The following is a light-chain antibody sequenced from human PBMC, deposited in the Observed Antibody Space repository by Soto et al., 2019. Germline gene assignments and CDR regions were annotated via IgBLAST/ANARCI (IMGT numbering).Light chain of an antibody. Sequence: DIQMTQSPSSVSASVGDRVTITCRASQDISSWLAWYQQKPGKAPKLLIYTASSLHSGVPSRFSSSGSGTDFTLTISSLQPEDFATYYCQQANSFPPTFGQGTRLEIK. V-gene: IGKV1-12*01. J-gene: IGKJ5*01. CDR3: QQANSFPPT. CDR2: TAS. CDR1: QDISSW.